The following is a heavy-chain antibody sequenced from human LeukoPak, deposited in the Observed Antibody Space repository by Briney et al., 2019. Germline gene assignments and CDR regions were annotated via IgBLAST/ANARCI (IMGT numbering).Heavy chain of an antibody. CDR3: AKYRSCTGSSCNVGS. Sequence: GGSLRLSCTGSGFTFGDHAMSWVRQAPGKGLEWVSAISGSGGSTYYADSVKGRFTISRDNSKNTLLLQMNSLRAEDTAVYYCAKYRSCTGSSCNVGSWGQGTMVIVSS. CDR2: ISGSGGST. CDR1: GFTFGDHA. J-gene: IGHJ3*01. V-gene: IGHV3-23*01. D-gene: IGHD2-2*01.